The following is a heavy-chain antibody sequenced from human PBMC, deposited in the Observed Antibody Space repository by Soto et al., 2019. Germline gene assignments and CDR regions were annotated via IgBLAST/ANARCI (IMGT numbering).Heavy chain of an antibody. D-gene: IGHD1-26*01. V-gene: IGHV4-59*01. CDR3: ARRVGATDYFDY. Sequence: QVQLQESGPGLVKPSETLSLTCTVSGGSISDYYWSWIRQPPGKGLEWIAYIYYSGSTNYNPSLKSRVTISIDTSKRPFSLNLSSVTAADTAMYYCARRVGATDYFDYWGQGILVTVSS. CDR2: IYYSGST. J-gene: IGHJ4*02. CDR1: GGSISDYY.